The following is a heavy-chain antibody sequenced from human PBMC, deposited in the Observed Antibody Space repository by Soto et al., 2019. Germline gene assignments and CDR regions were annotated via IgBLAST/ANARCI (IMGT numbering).Heavy chain of an antibody. J-gene: IGHJ4*02. Sequence: QVQLVQSGAEVKKPGSSVKVSCKASGGTFSSYTISWVRQAPGQGQEWMGRIIPILGIANDEQKFQGRVTIPADKSTSTAYMDLSSLRSEDTAVYYCANAGYSCGWYSIWGQGPLDTVSS. V-gene: IGHV1-69*02. CDR1: GGTFSSYT. CDR2: IIPILGIA. D-gene: IGHD6-19*01. CDR3: ANAGYSCGWYSI.